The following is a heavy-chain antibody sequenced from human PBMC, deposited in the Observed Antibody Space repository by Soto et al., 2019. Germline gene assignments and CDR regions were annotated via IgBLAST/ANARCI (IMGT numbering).Heavy chain of an antibody. D-gene: IGHD6-19*01. CDR2: IKQDGSEK. CDR3: ARTGSIAVAGTDY. J-gene: IGHJ4*02. V-gene: IGHV3-7*01. Sequence: PGGSLRLSCAASGFTFSSYWMSWVRQAPGKGLEWVADIKQDGSEKYYVDSVKGRFTISRDNAKNSLYLQMNSLRAEDTAVYYCARTGSIAVAGTDYWGQGTLVTVSS. CDR1: GFTFSSYW.